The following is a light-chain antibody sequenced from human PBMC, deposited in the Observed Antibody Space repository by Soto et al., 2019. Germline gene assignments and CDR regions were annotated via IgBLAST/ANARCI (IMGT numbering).Light chain of an antibody. V-gene: IGKV3-11*01. CDR3: QHRRD. Sequence: EIVLTQSPATLSLSPGERATLSCRASQSVSSYLAWYQQKPGQAPRLLIYDASNRATGIPARFSGSGSGTDFTLTISSLEPEDFAVYYCQHRRDFGQGTRLEI. CDR1: QSVSSY. J-gene: IGKJ5*01. CDR2: DAS.